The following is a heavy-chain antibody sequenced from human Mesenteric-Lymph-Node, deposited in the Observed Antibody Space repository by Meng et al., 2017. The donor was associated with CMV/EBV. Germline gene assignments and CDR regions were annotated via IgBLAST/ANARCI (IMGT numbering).Heavy chain of an antibody. Sequence: GESLKISCAASGFTFSSYWMHWVRQAPGKGLVWVSRINSDGSSTSYADSVKGRFTISRDNAKNTLYLQMNSLRAEDTAVYYCARAHPRGVVAPAATPEDWGQGTLVTVSS. J-gene: IGHJ4*02. V-gene: IGHV3-74*01. CDR2: INSDGSST. CDR3: ARAHPRGVVAPAATPED. D-gene: IGHD2-2*02. CDR1: GFTFSSYW.